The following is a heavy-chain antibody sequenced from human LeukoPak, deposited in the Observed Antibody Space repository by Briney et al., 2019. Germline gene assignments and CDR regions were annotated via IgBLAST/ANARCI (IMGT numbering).Heavy chain of an antibody. J-gene: IGHJ6*02. CDR3: ARREIAVAGFYYYYGMDV. CDR2: IDPSDSYT. Sequence: GASLRISCKGSGSSFTSYWISWVRQMPGKGLEWMGRIDPSDSYTNYSPSFQGHVTISADKSISTAYLQWSSLKASDTAMYYCARREIAVAGFYYYYGMDVWGQGTTVTVSS. V-gene: IGHV5-10-1*01. D-gene: IGHD6-19*01. CDR1: GSSFTSYW.